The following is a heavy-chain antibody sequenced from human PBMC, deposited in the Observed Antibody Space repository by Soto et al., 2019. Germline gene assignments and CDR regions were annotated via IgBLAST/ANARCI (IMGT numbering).Heavy chain of an antibody. J-gene: IGHJ4*02. CDR1: GFTFSTYS. CDR3: VKETRGGYDSGNTGLGFDY. D-gene: IGHD3-10*01. CDR2: ISSNGGST. V-gene: IGHV3-64D*06. Sequence: GGSLRLSCSVSGFTFSTYSMHWVRQAPGKGLEYVSVISSNGGSTYYADSVKGRFTISRDNSKNTLYLQMSSLRAEDTAVYYCVKETRGGYDSGNTGLGFDYWGQGTLVTVSS.